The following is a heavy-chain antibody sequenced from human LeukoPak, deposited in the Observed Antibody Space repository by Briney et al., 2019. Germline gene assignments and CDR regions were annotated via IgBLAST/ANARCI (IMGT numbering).Heavy chain of an antibody. CDR1: GYTFNNDA. V-gene: IGHV3-23*01. J-gene: IGHJ4*02. D-gene: IGHD3-10*01. CDR3: AKSVRGDYGSGSYYVVFDS. CDR2: ISGSGSIT. Sequence: GGSLSLSCVSSGYTFNNDAVNWGRQAPRKGLEWGSSISGSGSITYYTDSVKGRFTISRDTSKNTLWLQMNSLRVDDTALYYCAKSVRGDYGSGSYYVVFDSWGQGTLVTISS.